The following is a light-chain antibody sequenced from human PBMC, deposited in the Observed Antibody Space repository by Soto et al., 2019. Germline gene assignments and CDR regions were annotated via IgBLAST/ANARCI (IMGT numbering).Light chain of an antibody. Sequence: EIVLTQSPATLYLSPGDRATLSCRASQSVDWYVAWYQQKPGQAPRLLIYDASTRATGIPVRFSGSGSGTEFTLTISSLQSEDVGIYYCQQNKDWPGTFGQGTKVEVK. CDR3: QQNKDWPGT. CDR2: DAS. J-gene: IGKJ1*01. V-gene: IGKV3-11*01. CDR1: QSVDWY.